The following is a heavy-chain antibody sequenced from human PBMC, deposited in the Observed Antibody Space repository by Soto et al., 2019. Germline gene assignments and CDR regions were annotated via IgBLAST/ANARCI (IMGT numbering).Heavy chain of an antibody. Sequence: GGSLRLSCAASGFTFSVQWMSWVRQAPGKGLEWVATISQDVSERYYVDSVKSRFSISRDNAKNSLYLQMNSLRAEDTAVYYCTTEEWYYFPSWGQGTLVTVSS. CDR3: TTEEWYYFPS. CDR1: GFTFSVQW. J-gene: IGHJ4*02. D-gene: IGHD3-3*01. CDR2: ISQDVSER. V-gene: IGHV3-7*03.